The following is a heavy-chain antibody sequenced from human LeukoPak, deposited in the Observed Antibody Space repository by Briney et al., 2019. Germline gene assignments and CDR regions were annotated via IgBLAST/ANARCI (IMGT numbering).Heavy chain of an antibody. CDR1: GGSFSGYY. CDR2: VDHSGST. J-gene: IGHJ4*02. D-gene: IGHD1-26*01. V-gene: IGHV4-34*01. CDR3: ARVVGRYYKVDF. Sequence: SETLSLTCAVYGGSFSGYYWSWIRQPPGKGLEWFGEVDHSGSTHYSSSLKSRVSISVDTSKKQFSLTLTSLTAADTAVYYCARVVGRYYKVDFWGQGTLVTVSS.